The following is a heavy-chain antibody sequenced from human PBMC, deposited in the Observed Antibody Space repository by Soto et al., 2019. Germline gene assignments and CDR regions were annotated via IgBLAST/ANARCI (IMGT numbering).Heavy chain of an antibody. CDR2: INPNSGGT. V-gene: IGHV1-2*02. Sequence: QVQLVQSGAEVKKPGASVKVSCKASGYPFTDYYLHWARQAPGQGLEWMGWINPNSGGTDYAQKFQGRVTMTRDTSISAAYMELRALKCADTAVYYCARVMDDWNSVRFDPWGQGTLVTVSS. CDR3: ARVMDDWNSVRFDP. J-gene: IGHJ5*02. CDR1: GYPFTDYY. D-gene: IGHD1-7*01.